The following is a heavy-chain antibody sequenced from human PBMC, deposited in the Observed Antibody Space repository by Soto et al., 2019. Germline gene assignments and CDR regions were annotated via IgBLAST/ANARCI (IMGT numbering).Heavy chain of an antibody. CDR3: ARDVPHITVTTGLDY. Sequence: ASVKVSCKVSGYTFTGYYLHWVRQAPGEGLEWMGWINPNSGGTNYSQKFRGRVTMTRDTSITTAYMELRSLRSDDTAVYYCARDVPHITVTTGLDYWGEVTPFTASS. D-gene: IGHD1-20*01. CDR2: INPNSGGT. J-gene: IGHJ4*02. CDR1: GYTFTGYY. V-gene: IGHV1-2*02.